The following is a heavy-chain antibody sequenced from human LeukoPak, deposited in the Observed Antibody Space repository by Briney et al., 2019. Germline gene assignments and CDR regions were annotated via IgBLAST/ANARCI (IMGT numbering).Heavy chain of an antibody. CDR1: GGSISSYY. CDR3: ARGRTTPHFDY. Sequence: SETLSLTCTVSGGSISSYYWSWIRQPPGKGLEWIGYIYYSGSTNYNPSLKSRVTISVDTSKNQFSLKLSSVTAADTAVYYCARGRTTPHFDYWGQGTLVTVSS. V-gene: IGHV4-59*01. J-gene: IGHJ4*02. CDR2: IYYSGST. D-gene: IGHD4-17*01.